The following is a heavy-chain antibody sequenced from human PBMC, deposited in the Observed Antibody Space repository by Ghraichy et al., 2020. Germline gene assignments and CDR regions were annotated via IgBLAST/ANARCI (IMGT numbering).Heavy chain of an antibody. CDR3: AKLMGYDFWSGKFHS. D-gene: IGHD3-3*01. CDR2: ISGSGGST. J-gene: IGHJ4*02. CDR1: GFTLSSYA. V-gene: IGHV3-23*01. Sequence: GGSLRLSCAASGFTLSSYAMSWVRQAPGKGLEWVSAISGSGGSTYYADSVRGRFTISRDNSKNSLYLQMNSLRAEDTAVYYCAKLMGYDFWSGKFHSWGQGTLVTVSS.